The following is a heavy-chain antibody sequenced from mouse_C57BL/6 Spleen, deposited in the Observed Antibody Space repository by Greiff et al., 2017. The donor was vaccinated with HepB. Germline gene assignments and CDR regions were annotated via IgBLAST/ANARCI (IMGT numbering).Heavy chain of an antibody. Sequence: VQLQHPGAELVKPGASVKMSCKASGYTFTSYWITWVKQRPGQGLEWIGDIYPGSGSTNYNEKFKSKATLTVDTSSSTAYMQLSSLTSEDSAVYYCARDDYDVGYAMDYWGQGTSVTVSS. CDR1: GYTFTSYW. CDR3: ARDDYDVGYAMDY. V-gene: IGHV1-55*01. CDR2: IYPGSGST. J-gene: IGHJ4*01. D-gene: IGHD2-4*01.